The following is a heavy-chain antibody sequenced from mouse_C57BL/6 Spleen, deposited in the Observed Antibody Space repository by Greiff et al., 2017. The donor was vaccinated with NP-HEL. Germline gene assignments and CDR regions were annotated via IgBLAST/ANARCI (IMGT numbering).Heavy chain of an antibody. CDR2: IYPGDGDT. J-gene: IGHJ1*03. V-gene: IGHV1-82*01. CDR3: ARTSLLWLRRYFDV. Sequence: VQLQESGPELVKPGASVKISCKASGYAFSSSWMNWVKQRPGKGLEWIGRIYPGDGDTNYNGKFKGKATLTADKSFSTAYMQLSSLTSEDSAVYFCARTSLLWLRRYFDVWGTGTTVTVSS. CDR1: GYAFSSSW. D-gene: IGHD2-2*01.